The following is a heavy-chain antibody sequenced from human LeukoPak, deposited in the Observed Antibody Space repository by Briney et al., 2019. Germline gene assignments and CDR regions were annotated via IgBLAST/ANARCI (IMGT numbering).Heavy chain of an antibody. Sequence: GGSLRLSCAASGFSFSNYAMNWVRQAPGKGLEWVASISGSGVSTYYADSVKGRFTISRDNSKNTLFLQMNSLRAEDTAVYYCARDPDPGIAAAEEYWGQGTLVTVSS. V-gene: IGHV3-23*01. CDR1: GFSFSNYA. D-gene: IGHD6-13*01. CDR2: ISGSGVST. J-gene: IGHJ4*02. CDR3: ARDPDPGIAAAEEY.